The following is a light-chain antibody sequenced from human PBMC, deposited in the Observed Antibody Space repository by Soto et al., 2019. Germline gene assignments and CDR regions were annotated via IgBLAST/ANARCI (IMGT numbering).Light chain of an antibody. J-gene: IGLJ1*01. V-gene: IGLV1-40*01. CDR1: SSNIGAGYP. Sequence: QAVVTQPPSVSGAPGQRVTIYCTGSSSNIGAGYPVHWYQQLPGTAPKLLIFGNTNRPSGVPDRFSGSRSGLAITGLQAEDEADYYCQSYDSSLSGYVFGAGTKLTVL. CDR3: QSYDSSLSGYV. CDR2: GNT.